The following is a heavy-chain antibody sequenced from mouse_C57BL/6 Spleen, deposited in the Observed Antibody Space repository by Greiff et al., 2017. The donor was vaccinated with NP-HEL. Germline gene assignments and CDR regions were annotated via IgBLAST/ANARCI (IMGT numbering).Heavy chain of an antibody. CDR3: ARRPYYYGSSLYYAMDY. Sequence: VQLKQSGPELVKPGASVKMSCKASGYTFTDYNMHWVKQSHGKSLEWIGYINPNNGGTSYNQKFKGQATLTVNKSSSTAYMELRSLTSEDSAVYYCARRPYYYGSSLYYAMDYWGQGTSVTVSS. V-gene: IGHV1-22*01. J-gene: IGHJ4*01. D-gene: IGHD1-1*01. CDR1: GYTFTDYN. CDR2: INPNNGGT.